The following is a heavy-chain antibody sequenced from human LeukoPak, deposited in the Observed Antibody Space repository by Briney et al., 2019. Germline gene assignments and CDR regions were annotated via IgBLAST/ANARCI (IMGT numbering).Heavy chain of an antibody. V-gene: IGHV1-46*01. J-gene: IGHJ4*02. Sequence: ASVNVSCKPSGYTFTSYYMHWVRQAPGQGLEWMGIINPSGGSTSYAQKFQGRVTMTSDTSTSTVYMELSSLRSEDTADYYCAKRGVDLGGTYSGFFDYWGQGTLVTVSS. CDR3: AKRGVDLGGTYSGFFDY. CDR1: GYTFTSYY. CDR2: INPSGGST. D-gene: IGHD1-26*01.